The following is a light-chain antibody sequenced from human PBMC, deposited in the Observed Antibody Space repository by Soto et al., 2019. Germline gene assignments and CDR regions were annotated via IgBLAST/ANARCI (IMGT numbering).Light chain of an antibody. V-gene: IGLV2-23*01. CDR2: EGS. Sequence: QSALTQPASVSGSPGQSITISCTGTSSDVGSYNLVSWCQQHPGKAPKLMIYEGSKRPSGVSNRFSGSKSGNTASLTISGLQAEDEADYYCCSYAGSSTLVVFGGGTKLTVL. J-gene: IGLJ2*01. CDR3: CSYAGSSTLVV. CDR1: SSDVGSYNL.